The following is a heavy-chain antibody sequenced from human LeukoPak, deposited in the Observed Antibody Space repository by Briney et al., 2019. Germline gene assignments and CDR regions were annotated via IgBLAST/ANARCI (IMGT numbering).Heavy chain of an antibody. CDR3: ARSWDARPNFDY. CDR1: GFTISRNY. V-gene: IGHV3-66*02. Sequence: GGSLRLSCAASGFTISRNYMNWVRQAPGKGLEWVAVIYSGGTTYYADSVKGRFTISRDNSKNTLYLQMDSLRVEDTAVYYCARSWDARPNFDYWGQGTLVTVSS. CDR2: IYSGGTT. J-gene: IGHJ4*02. D-gene: IGHD1-26*01.